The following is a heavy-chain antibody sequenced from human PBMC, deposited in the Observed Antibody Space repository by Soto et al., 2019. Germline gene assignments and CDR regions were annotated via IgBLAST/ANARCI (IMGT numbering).Heavy chain of an antibody. Sequence: QVQLQESGPGLVKPSQTLSLTCTVSGGSINSGGYYWNWIRQHPGKGLEWIGYIYYSGSTYYNPSLRVGFTISVDTSKNQFSRKLSSVTAADTAVFYCARSVFPWGQGTLVTVSS. CDR1: GGSINSGGYY. CDR2: IYYSGST. CDR3: ARSVFP. V-gene: IGHV4-31*03. J-gene: IGHJ5*02.